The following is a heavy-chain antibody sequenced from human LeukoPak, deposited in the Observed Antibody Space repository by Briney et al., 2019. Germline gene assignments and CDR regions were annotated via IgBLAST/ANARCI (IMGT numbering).Heavy chain of an antibody. V-gene: IGHV3-69-1*02. Sequence: GGSLRLSCAASGFNFNDNYMTWIRQPPGKGLEWISYISSSSSRYNADSVRGRFAISRDNSKNSMYLQMNSLRAEDTAVYYCARAVSAGNMSFAIWGQGAMVTVSS. CDR2: ISSSSSR. J-gene: IGHJ3*02. D-gene: IGHD2-15*01. CDR1: GFNFNDNY. CDR3: ARAVSAGNMSFAI.